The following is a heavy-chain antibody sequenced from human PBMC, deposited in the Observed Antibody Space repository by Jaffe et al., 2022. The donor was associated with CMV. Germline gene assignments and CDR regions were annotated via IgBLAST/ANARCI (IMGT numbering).Heavy chain of an antibody. J-gene: IGHJ5*02. CDR3: ARGRRFWSGPPPPAFDP. Sequence: QVQLQQWGAGLLKPSETLSLTCAVYGGSFSGYYWSWIRQPPGKGLEWIGEINHSGSTNYNPSLKSRVTISVDTSKNQFSLKLSSVTAADTAVYYCARGRRFWSGPPPPAFDPWGQGTLVTVSS. CDR2: INHSGST. CDR1: GGSFSGYY. D-gene: IGHD3-3*01. V-gene: IGHV4-34*01.